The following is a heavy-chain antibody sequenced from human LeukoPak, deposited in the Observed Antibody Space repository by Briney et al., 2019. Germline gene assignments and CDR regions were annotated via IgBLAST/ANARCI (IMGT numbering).Heavy chain of an antibody. J-gene: IGHJ4*02. CDR1: GFTVSSNY. D-gene: IGHD6-19*01. Sequence: PGGSLRLSCVASGFTVSSNYMSWVRQAPGKGLEWVSVIYSGGSTYYADSVKGRFTISRDNSKNTLYLQMNSLRAEDTAVYYCARAEAVAGAFDYWGQGTLVTVSS. CDR3: ARAEAVAGAFDY. CDR2: IYSGGST. V-gene: IGHV3-53*01.